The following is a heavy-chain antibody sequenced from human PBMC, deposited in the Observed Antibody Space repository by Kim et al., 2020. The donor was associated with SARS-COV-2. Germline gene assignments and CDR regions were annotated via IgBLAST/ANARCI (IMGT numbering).Heavy chain of an antibody. V-gene: IGHV3-43*01. CDR2: ITSDGAAT. CDR1: GFTFDDYA. D-gene: IGHD4-4*01. Sequence: GGSLRLSCATSGFTFDDYAMSWVRQVPGRGLEWLSLITSDGAATFYAESVRGRFTISRDNTKGSLYLHMNSLRSDDSAFYYCVTDLVYRRSFDSCGRGTLVTVSA. CDR3: VTDLVYRRSFDS. J-gene: IGHJ4*02.